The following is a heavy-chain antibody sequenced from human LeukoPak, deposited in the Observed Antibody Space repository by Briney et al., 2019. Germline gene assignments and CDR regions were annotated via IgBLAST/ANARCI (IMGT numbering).Heavy chain of an antibody. D-gene: IGHD3-22*01. CDR2: IKPDGSAQ. J-gene: IGHJ5*02. V-gene: IGHV3-7*01. CDR3: ANGGTYSSGP. CDR1: GFTFSNSW. Sequence: GGSLRLSCAASGFTFSNSWMSWVRQALGKGLEWVATIKPDGSAQYYVDSVKGRFTISRDNAKNSLFLQINSLRAEDTAVYYCANGGTYSSGPWGQGTLVTVSS.